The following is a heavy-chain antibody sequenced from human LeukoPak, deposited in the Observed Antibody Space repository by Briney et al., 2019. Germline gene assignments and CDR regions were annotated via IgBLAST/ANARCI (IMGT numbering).Heavy chain of an antibody. D-gene: IGHD3-10*01. J-gene: IGHJ4*02. V-gene: IGHV1-8*01. CDR3: ARAITMVRGVTELDY. CDR1: GYAFTSYD. Sequence: ASVKVSCKASGYAFTSYDINWVRQATGQGLEWMGWMNPNSGNTGYAQKFQGRVTMTRDTSISTAYMELSSLRSEDTAVYYCARAITMVRGVTELDYWGQGTLVTVSS. CDR2: MNPNSGNT.